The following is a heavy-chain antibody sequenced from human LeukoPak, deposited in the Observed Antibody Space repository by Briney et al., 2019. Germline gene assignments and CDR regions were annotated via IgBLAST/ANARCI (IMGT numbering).Heavy chain of an antibody. Sequence: GESLKISCKGSGXSFTSYWISWVRQMPGKGLEWMGRIDPSDSYTNYSPSFQGHVTISADESISTAYLQWSSLKASDTAMYYCARLSAMVDWYFDLWGRGTLVTVSS. J-gene: IGHJ2*01. CDR3: ARLSAMVDWYFDL. V-gene: IGHV5-10-1*01. CDR2: IDPSDSYT. CDR1: GXSFTSYW. D-gene: IGHD5-18*01.